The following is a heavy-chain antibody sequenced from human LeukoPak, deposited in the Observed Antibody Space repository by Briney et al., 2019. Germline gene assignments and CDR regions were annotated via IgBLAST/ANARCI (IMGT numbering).Heavy chain of an antibody. CDR2: ISSSSSYI. J-gene: IGHJ6*02. CDR1: GFTFSSYS. CDR3: ASQYCSGGSCYFDYYYYGMDV. Sequence: GGSLRLSCAASGFTFSSYSMNWVRQAPGKGLEWVSSISSSSSYIYYADSVKGRFTISRDNAKNSLYLRMNSLRAEDTAVYYCASQYCSGGSCYFDYYYYGMDVWGQGTTVTVSS. V-gene: IGHV3-21*01. D-gene: IGHD2-15*01.